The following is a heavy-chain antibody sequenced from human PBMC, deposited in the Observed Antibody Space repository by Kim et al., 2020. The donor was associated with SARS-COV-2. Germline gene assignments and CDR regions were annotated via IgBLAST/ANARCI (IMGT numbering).Heavy chain of an antibody. J-gene: IGHJ4*02. CDR3: AGTGSYGY. D-gene: IGHD1-26*01. CDR2: GSER. Sequence: GSERHSVDSVKGRFTMSRDNAKNSLYLQMNSLRVEDTAMYYCAGTGSYGYWGQGTLVTVSS. V-gene: IGHV3-7*01.